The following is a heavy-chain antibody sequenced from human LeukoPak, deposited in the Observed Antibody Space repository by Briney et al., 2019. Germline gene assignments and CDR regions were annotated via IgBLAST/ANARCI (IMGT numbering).Heavy chain of an antibody. Sequence: GGSLRLSCAVSGFTLSSNWMHWVRQAPGMGLERVANIKADGTGKYYVDSVRGRFSISRDNAKNPLYLELNSLRAEDTGVYFCARDRGWQQFDYWGQGTLVTVSS. V-gene: IGHV3-7*01. CDR2: IKADGTGK. J-gene: IGHJ4*01. D-gene: IGHD5-24*01. CDR1: GFTLSSNW. CDR3: ARDRGWQQFDY.